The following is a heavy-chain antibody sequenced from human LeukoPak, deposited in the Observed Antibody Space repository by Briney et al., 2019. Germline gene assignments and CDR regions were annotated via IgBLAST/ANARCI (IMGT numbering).Heavy chain of an antibody. D-gene: IGHD3/OR15-3a*01. CDR3: ARDPGTGYYYYYGMDV. CDR2: ISNTGSVI. J-gene: IGHJ6*02. Sequence: GGSLRLSCAASGSTFSSHTMNWVRQAPGKGLEWISYISNTGSVIYYADSVKGRFTISRDNAKNSLYLQMNSLRAEDTAVYYCARDPGTGYYYYYGMDVWGQGTTVTVSS. V-gene: IGHV3-48*04. CDR1: GSTFSSHT.